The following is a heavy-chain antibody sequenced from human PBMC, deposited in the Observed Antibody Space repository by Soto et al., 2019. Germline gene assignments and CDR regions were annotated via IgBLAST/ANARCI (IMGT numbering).Heavy chain of an antibody. CDR2: ISAYNGNT. Sequence: ASVKDSFKASGYPFTSYGISWVRQAPGQGLEWMGWISAYNGNTNYAQKLQGRVTMTTDTSTSTAYMDLRSLRSDDTAVYYCARDPIYGGNSGAFDIWGQGTMVTVSS. CDR1: GYPFTSYG. J-gene: IGHJ3*02. V-gene: IGHV1-18*01. D-gene: IGHD4-17*01. CDR3: ARDPIYGGNSGAFDI.